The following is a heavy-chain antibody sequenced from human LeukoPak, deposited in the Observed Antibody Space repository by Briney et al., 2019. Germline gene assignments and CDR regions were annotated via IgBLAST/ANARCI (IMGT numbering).Heavy chain of an antibody. J-gene: IGHJ4*02. Sequence: SETLSLTCTVSGGSISSSSYYWGWIRQPPGKGLEWIGEINHSGSTNYNPSLKSRVTISVDTSKNQFSLKLSSVTAADTAVYYCARGWRYYGSGSYPIDYWGQGTLVTVSS. CDR2: INHSGST. CDR3: ARGWRYYGSGSYPIDY. V-gene: IGHV4-39*07. D-gene: IGHD3-10*01. CDR1: GGSISSSSYY.